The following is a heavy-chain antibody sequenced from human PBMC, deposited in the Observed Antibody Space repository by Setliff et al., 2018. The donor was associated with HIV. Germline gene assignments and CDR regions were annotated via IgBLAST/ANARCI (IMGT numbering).Heavy chain of an antibody. Sequence: SETLSLTCAVYGGSFSGYYWSWIRQPPGKGLEWIGEINHSGSTNYNMSLWSRVTISLDASRNQFSLELISVTAADTAVYYYAGGPGTTSIDYWAQGTLVTVSS. CDR1: GGSFSGYY. V-gene: IGHV4-34*01. J-gene: IGHJ4*02. CDR3: AGGPGTTSIDY. CDR2: INHSGST. D-gene: IGHD1-26*01.